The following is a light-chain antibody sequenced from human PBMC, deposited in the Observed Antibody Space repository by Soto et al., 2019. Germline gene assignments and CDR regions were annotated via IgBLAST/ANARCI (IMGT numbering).Light chain of an antibody. V-gene: IGKV1-39*01. Sequence: IHITDSPSSLSASVGDRVTITCRASQSISRYLNWYQQKPGKAPKLLIYAASSLQSGVPSRFSGSGSGTDFTLTISSLQPEDFATYYCQQSYSTPLTFDGGTKVDIK. J-gene: IGKJ4*01. CDR2: AAS. CDR3: QQSYSTPLT. CDR1: QSISRY.